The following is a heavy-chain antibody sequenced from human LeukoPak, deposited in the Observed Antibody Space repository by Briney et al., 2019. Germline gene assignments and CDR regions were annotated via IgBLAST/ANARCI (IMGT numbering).Heavy chain of an antibody. CDR2: IYYSGNT. V-gene: IGHV4-38-2*02. J-gene: IGHJ4*02. CDR3: ARDYYDSSGYPSPFDY. CDR1: GYSISSGYY. D-gene: IGHD3-22*01. Sequence: SETLSLTCTVSGYSISSGYYWGWIRQPPGKGLEWIGSIYYSGNTYYSPSLMSRVTISVDTSKNQFSLKLSSVTAADTAVYYCARDYYDSSGYPSPFDYWGQGTLVTVSS.